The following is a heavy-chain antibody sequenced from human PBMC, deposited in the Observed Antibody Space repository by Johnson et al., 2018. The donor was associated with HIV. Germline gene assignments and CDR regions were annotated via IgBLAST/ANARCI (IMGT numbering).Heavy chain of an antibody. CDR1: GFTFSSSA. J-gene: IGHJ3*02. D-gene: IGHD3-10*01. CDR3: ARAVTPFGDWEAFDI. V-gene: IGHV3-30-3*01. CDR2: ISYDGGNK. Sequence: QVQLVESGGGVVQPGKSLRLSCAASGFTFSSSAMHWVRQAPGQGLQWVAVISYDGGNKYYADSVKGRFTISRDNSKNTLYLQLNSLRAEDTAVYYCARAVTPFGDWEAFDIWGQGTMVTVSS.